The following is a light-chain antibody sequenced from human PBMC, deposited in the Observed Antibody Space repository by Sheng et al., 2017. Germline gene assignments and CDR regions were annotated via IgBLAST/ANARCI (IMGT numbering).Light chain of an antibody. Sequence: AIQLTQSPSSLSASVGDRVTITCRASQDIRDDLGWYQQKPGKVPRLLIYAASTLESGVPSRFSGSGSGTDFTLSISSLQPDDFATYYCLQDYEYPWTFGQGTKVEIK. J-gene: IGKJ1*01. V-gene: IGKV1-6*01. CDR3: LQDYEYPWT. CDR2: AAS. CDR1: QDIRDD.